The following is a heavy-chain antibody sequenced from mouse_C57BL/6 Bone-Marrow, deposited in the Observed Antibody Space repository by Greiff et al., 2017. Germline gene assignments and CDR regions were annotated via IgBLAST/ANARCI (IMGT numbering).Heavy chain of an antibody. D-gene: IGHD2-5*01. CDR1: GYTFTSYG. V-gene: IGHV1-81*01. J-gene: IGHJ1*03. CDR3: ARRGSNSAFDV. CDR2: IYPRSGNT. Sequence: QVQLQQSGAELARPGASVKLSCKASGYTFTSYGISWVKQRTGQGLEWIGEIYPRSGNTYYNEKFKGKATLTADKSSSTAYMELRSLTSEDSAVYFCARRGSNSAFDVWGTGTTVTVSS.